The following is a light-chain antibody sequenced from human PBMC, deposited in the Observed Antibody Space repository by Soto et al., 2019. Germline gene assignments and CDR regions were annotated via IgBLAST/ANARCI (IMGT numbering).Light chain of an antibody. V-gene: IGKV1-39*01. CDR1: QSISTY. CDR2: VAS. Sequence: DIQMTQSPSSLSASVGDRVTITCRASQSISTYLNWYQQKPGKAPRLLLYVASSLQSGIPSRFSGSGSGADFTLTISSLQPEDFASYYCQQSYSNPFTFGQGTKLEIK. J-gene: IGKJ2*01. CDR3: QQSYSNPFT.